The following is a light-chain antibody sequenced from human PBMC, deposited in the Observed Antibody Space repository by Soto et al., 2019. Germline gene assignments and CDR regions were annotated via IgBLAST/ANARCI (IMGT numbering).Light chain of an antibody. CDR2: GAS. J-gene: IGKJ1*01. CDR1: QSVSNNY. V-gene: IGKV3-20*01. Sequence: EIVFTQSPGTLSLSPWERATLSCRASQSVSNNYLAWYQQKPGQAPRLLIYGASNRATGIPDRFSGSGSGTDFTLTISRLEPEDFAVYYCQQYRSSGTFGQGTKV. CDR3: QQYRSSGT.